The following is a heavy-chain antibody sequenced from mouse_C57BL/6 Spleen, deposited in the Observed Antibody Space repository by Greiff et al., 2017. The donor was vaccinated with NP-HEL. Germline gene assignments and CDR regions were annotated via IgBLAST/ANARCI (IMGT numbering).Heavy chain of an antibody. V-gene: IGHV1-69*01. CDR3: ARGPTGHAMDY. CDR2: IDPSDSYT. D-gene: IGHD3-1*01. J-gene: IGHJ4*01. Sequence: QVQLQQPGAELVMPGASVKLSCKASGYTFTSYWMHWVKQRPGQGLEWIGEIDPSDSYTNYNQKFKGKSTLTVDKSSSTAYMQLSSLTSEDSAVCYCARGPTGHAMDYWGQGTSVTVSS. CDR1: GYTFTSYW.